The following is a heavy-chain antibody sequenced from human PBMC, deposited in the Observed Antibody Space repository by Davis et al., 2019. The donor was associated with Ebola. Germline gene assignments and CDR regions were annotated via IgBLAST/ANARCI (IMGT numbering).Heavy chain of an antibody. CDR2: INPNSGGT. Sequence: ASVKVSCKASGYAFTRYGITWVRQAPGQGLEWMGWINPNSGGTNYAQKFQGRVTVTTDTSTSTAYMELRSLGSDDTAVYYCARCGLWLSNYFDYWGQGTLVTVSS. CDR3: ARCGLWLSNYFDY. V-gene: IGHV1-18*01. D-gene: IGHD6-19*01. J-gene: IGHJ4*02. CDR1: GYAFTRYG.